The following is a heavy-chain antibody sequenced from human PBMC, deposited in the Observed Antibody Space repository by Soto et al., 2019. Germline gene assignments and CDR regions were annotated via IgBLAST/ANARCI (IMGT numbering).Heavy chain of an antibody. J-gene: IGHJ6*02. Sequence: GGSLRLSCVASGFKFEEYAMHWVRQVPGKRPEWVACINLREDNTGYADSVKCLFTMSRDNARASLYLEMNSLRGDDTALYHCARSHLSGYCDYFSGMDGWGRGTRVAVAS. D-gene: IGHD3-3*01. CDR1: GFKFEEYA. CDR2: INLREDNT. V-gene: IGHV3-20*01. CDR3: ARSHLSGYCDYFSGMDG.